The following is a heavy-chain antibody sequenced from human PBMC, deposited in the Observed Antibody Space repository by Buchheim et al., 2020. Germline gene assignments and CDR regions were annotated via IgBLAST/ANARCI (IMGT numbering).Heavy chain of an antibody. D-gene: IGHD2-2*01. CDR1: GFTFSSYA. J-gene: IGHJ6*02. CDR2: ISGSGGST. Sequence: EVQLLESGGGLVQPGGSLRLSCAASGFTFSSYAMSWVRQAPGTGLEWVSAISGSGGSTYYADSVKGRFPISRDNSKNTLYLQMNSLRAEDTAVYYCAKPIVVVPAAMYYYYGMDVWGQGTT. CDR3: AKPIVVVPAAMYYYYGMDV. V-gene: IGHV3-23*01.